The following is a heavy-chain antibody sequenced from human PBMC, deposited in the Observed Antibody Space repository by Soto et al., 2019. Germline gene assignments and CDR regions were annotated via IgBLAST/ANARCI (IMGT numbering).Heavy chain of an antibody. D-gene: IGHD2-2*01. CDR1: GVTFSSYA. J-gene: IGHJ6*04. V-gene: IGHV1-69*13. CDR2: IIPIFGTA. CDR3: ARDTPDIVLVPAEDYSVMDV. Sequence: SVKVSCKASGVTFSSYAISWVRHAPGQGLEWMGGIIPIFGTANYAQKFQGRVTITADESTSTAYMERRSLRSEDRAVYYCARDTPDIVLVPAEDYSVMDVWGNGTTVTVSP.